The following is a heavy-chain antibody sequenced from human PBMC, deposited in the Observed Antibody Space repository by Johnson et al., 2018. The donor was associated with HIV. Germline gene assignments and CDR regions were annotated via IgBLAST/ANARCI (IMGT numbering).Heavy chain of an antibody. Sequence: VQLVESGGGLVQPGGSLRLSCAASGFIFEDYAMHWVCQVSGKSLEWVSLISWDGGTTYYADSVKGRFPISRDNANNSLFLQMNSLRAEDTAVYYCARAYDSSGYYRDDAFDIWGQGTMVTVSS. J-gene: IGHJ3*02. CDR1: GFIFEDYA. CDR3: ARAYDSSGYYRDDAFDI. V-gene: IGHV3-43D*04. D-gene: IGHD3-22*01. CDR2: ISWDGGTT.